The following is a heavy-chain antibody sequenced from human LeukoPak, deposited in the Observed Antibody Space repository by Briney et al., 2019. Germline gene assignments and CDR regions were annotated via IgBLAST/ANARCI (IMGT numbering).Heavy chain of an antibody. CDR1: GYTFTGYY. CDR3: ARDWGWSVVLNWFDP. CDR2: INPNSGGT. Sequence: ASVKVSCKASGYTFTGYYMHWVRQAPGQGLEWMGWINPNSGGTNYAQKFQGRVTMTRDTSISTAYMELSRLRSDDTAVYYCARDWGWSVVLNWFDPWGQGTLVTVSS. D-gene: IGHD6-19*01. J-gene: IGHJ5*02. V-gene: IGHV1-2*02.